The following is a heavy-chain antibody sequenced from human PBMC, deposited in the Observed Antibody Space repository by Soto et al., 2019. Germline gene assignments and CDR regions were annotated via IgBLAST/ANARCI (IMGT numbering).Heavy chain of an antibody. CDR1: GFTFSDYA. CDR3: AKLYGSGSYWPFDS. Sequence: HPGGSLSLSCAASGFTFSDYAMSWVRQAPGKGLEWVSTISGSGVSTYYADSVKGRFTVSRDNSKNTVYLQMNSLRAEDTALFYCAKLYGSGSYWPFDSWGQGTVVTVSS. V-gene: IGHV3-23*01. D-gene: IGHD3-10*01. J-gene: IGHJ4*02. CDR2: ISGSGVST.